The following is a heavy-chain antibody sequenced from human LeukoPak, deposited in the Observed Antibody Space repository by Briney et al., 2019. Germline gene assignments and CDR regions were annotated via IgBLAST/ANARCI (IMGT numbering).Heavy chain of an antibody. J-gene: IGHJ3*02. CDR3: ANWGRSGAFDI. D-gene: IGHD7-27*01. V-gene: IGHV3-30*02. CDR2: IRDDGSNK. CDR1: GFTFSGDG. Sequence: GGSLRLSCVASGFTFSGDGMHWVRQAQGRGLEWVAFIRDDGSNKYYADSVKGRFTISTDNSTNTLYLQMTSLRAEDTAVYYCANWGRSGAFDIWGQVTMVTVSS.